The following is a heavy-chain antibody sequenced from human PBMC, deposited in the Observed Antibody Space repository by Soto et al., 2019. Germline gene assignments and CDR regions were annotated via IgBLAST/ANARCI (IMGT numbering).Heavy chain of an antibody. J-gene: IGHJ6*02. Sequence: SVMVSCKASGYTITRYATYWVRQAPGQRLEWMGWINAGNGNTKYSQKFQGRVTITRDTSASTAYMELSSLRSEDTAVYYYASSYSNYALIAYYYYGMDVWGQ. V-gene: IGHV1-3*01. CDR3: ASSYSNYALIAYYYYGMDV. CDR1: GYTITRYA. CDR2: INAGNGNT. D-gene: IGHD4-4*01.